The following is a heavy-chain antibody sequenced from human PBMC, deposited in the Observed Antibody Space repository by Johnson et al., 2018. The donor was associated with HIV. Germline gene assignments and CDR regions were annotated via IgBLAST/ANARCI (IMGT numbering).Heavy chain of an antibody. D-gene: IGHD1-26*01. CDR1: GFTVSTNY. CDR2: IYSSGST. Sequence: EVQLVKSGGGLIQPGGSLRLSCAASGFTVSTNYMSWVRQAPGKGLDWVSVIYSSGSTYYTDSVKGRFTTSRDNSKNTVYLQMNSLRAEDTAVYYCAREGAPSARDFGAFDIWGQGTMVTVSS. J-gene: IGHJ3*02. CDR3: AREGAPSARDFGAFDI. V-gene: IGHV3-53*01.